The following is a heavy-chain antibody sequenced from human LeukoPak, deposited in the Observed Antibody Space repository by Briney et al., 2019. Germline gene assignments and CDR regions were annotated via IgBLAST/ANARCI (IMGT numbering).Heavy chain of an antibody. CDR1: GFAFNDYA. V-gene: IGHV3-9*01. CDR2: ISWNSGDI. Sequence: PGGSLRLSCAASGFAFNDYAMHWVRQAPGKGLEWVSPISWNSGDIYYADSVQGRFTISRDNAKNSLYLQMNSLRDEDTALYYCAKNIPSGEYAFDLWGQGTMVTVSS. J-gene: IGHJ3*01. CDR3: AKNIPSGEYAFDL. D-gene: IGHD3-10*01.